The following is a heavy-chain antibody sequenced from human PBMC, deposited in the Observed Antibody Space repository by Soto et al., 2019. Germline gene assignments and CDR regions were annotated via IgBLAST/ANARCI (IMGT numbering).Heavy chain of an antibody. V-gene: IGHV4-34*01. CDR2: INHSGST. CDR1: GGSFSGYY. Sequence: PSETLSLTCAVYGGSFSGYYWSWIRQPPGKGLEWIGEINHSGSTNYNPSLKSRVTISVDTSKNQFSLKLSSVTAADTAVYYCARGQWLVLIRTFDYWGQGTLVTVSS. CDR3: ARGQWLVLIRTFDY. D-gene: IGHD6-19*01. J-gene: IGHJ4*02.